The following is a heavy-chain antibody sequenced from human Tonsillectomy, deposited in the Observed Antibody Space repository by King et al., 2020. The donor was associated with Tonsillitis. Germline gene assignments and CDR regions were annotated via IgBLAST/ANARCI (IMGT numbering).Heavy chain of an antibody. D-gene: IGHD6-13*01. V-gene: IGHV3-11*05. CDR3: ARVWGSIALQQLAYYFDY. CDR2: ISSSTIYT. Sequence: QLVESGGGLVKPGGSLRLSCAASGFTFSDYYMSWIRQAPGKGLEWISYISSSTIYTNYADSVKGRFAISRDNAKTSLYLQMNSLRAEDTAVYYCARVWGSIALQQLAYYFDYWGQGTLVTVSS. CDR1: GFTFSDYY. J-gene: IGHJ4*02.